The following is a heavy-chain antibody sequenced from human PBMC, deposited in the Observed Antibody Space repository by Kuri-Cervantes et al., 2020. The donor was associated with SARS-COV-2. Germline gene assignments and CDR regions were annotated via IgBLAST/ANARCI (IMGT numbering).Heavy chain of an antibody. CDR1: GGSFSGYY. V-gene: IGHV4-34*01. CDR3: ARLTTGNYYDSSGYYPRGYFDY. CDR2: IYHSGST. Sequence: SETLSLTCAGYGGSFSGYYWSWIRQPPGKGLEWIGSIYHSGSTYYNPSLKSRVTISVDTSKNQFSLKLSSVTAADTAVYYCARLTTGNYYDSSGYYPRGYFDYWGQGTLVTVSS. D-gene: IGHD3-22*01. J-gene: IGHJ4*02.